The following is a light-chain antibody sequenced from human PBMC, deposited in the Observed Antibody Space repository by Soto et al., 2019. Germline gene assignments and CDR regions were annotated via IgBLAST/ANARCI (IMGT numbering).Light chain of an antibody. CDR2: DVS. CDR1: SSDVGDSNY. J-gene: IGLJ2*01. V-gene: IGLV2-14*01. CDR3: SSYRSGTVV. Sequence: QSALTQPASVSGSPGQSITISCTGTSSDVGDSNYVSWYQQHPGIAPKLMIYDVSIRPSGVSHRFSGSRSGNTASLTTSGLQAEDEADYFCSSYRSGTVVFGGGTKVTVL.